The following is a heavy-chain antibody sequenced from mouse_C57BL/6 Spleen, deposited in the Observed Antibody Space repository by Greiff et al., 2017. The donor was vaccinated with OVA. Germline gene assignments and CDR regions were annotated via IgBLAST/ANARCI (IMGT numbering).Heavy chain of an antibody. V-gene: IGHV5-17*01. J-gene: IGHJ3*01. CDR3: ARTPRYYGSSLFAY. D-gene: IGHD1-1*01. Sequence: DVKLVESGGGLVKPGGSLKLSCAASGFTFSDYGMHWVRQAPEKGLEWVAYISSGSSTIYYADTVKGRFTISRDNAKNTLFLQMTSLRSEDTAMYYCARTPRYYGSSLFAYWGQGTLVTVSA. CDR2: ISSGSSTI. CDR1: GFTFSDYG.